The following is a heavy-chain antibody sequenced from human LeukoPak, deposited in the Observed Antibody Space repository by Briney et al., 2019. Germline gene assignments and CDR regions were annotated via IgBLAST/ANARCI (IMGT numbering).Heavy chain of an antibody. CDR2: SNPNSGGT. Sequence: ASVKVSCKASEYTFTGYYMHWVRQAPGQGLEWMGWSNPNSGGTNYAQKFQGRVTMTRDTSISTAYMELSRLRSDDTAIYYCTRDGKGVGFLEWHHVYWGQGTLVTVSS. D-gene: IGHD3-3*02. CDR1: EYTFTGYY. CDR3: TRDGKGVGFLEWHHVY. J-gene: IGHJ4*02. V-gene: IGHV1-2*02.